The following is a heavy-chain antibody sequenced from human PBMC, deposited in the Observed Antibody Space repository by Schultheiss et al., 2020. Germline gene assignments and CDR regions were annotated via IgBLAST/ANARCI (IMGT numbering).Heavy chain of an antibody. J-gene: IGHJ4*02. CDR3: ARDRFWSGYLFFDY. CDR1: GGTFSSYA. D-gene: IGHD3-3*01. CDR2: MNPNSGNT. V-gene: IGHV1-8*02. Sequence: ASVKVSCKASGGTFSSYAINWVRQATGQGLEWMGWMNPNSGNTGYAQKFQGRVTMTRDTSISTAYMELSRLRSDDTAVYYCARDRFWSGYLFFDYWGQGTLVTVSS.